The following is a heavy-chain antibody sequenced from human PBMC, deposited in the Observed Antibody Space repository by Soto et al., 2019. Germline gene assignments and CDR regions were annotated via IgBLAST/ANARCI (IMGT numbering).Heavy chain of an antibody. V-gene: IGHV4-34*01. J-gene: IGHJ6*02. CDR2: INHSGST. D-gene: IGHD3-22*01. CDR1: GGSFSDYY. CDR3: ARAPWGNSSGYYRYCYGMDV. Sequence: SETLSLTCAVYGGSFSDYYWSWIRQPPGKGLEWIGEINHSGSTNYNPSLKSRVTISVDTSKNQFSQKLSSVTAADTAVYYCARAPWGNSSGYYRYCYGMDVWGQGTTVTVSS.